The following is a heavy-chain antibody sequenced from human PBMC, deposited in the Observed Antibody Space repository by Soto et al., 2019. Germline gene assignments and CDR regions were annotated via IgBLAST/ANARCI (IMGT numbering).Heavy chain of an antibody. CDR1: GFTFSSYG. CDR3: ARDRIAARDYYYYGMDV. Sequence: GGSLRLACAASGFTFSSYGMHWVRQAPGKGLEWVAVIWYDGSNKYYADSVKGRFTISRDNSKNTLYLQMNSLRAEDTAVYYCARDRIAARDYYYYGMDVWGQGTTVTVSS. CDR2: IWYDGSNK. D-gene: IGHD6-6*01. J-gene: IGHJ6*02. V-gene: IGHV3-33*01.